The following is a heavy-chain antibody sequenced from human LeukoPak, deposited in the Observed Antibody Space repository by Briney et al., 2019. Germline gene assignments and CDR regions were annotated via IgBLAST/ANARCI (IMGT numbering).Heavy chain of an antibody. CDR1: GFTFDDYG. V-gene: IGHV3-20*04. Sequence: GGSLRLSCAASGFTFDDYGMSWVRHGPGKGLEWVSGINWNGGSTGYADSVKGRFTISRDNAKNSLYLQMNSLRAEDTALYYCASRYFDYDSSGYHLFDYWGQGTLVTVSS. J-gene: IGHJ4*02. D-gene: IGHD3-22*01. CDR2: INWNGGST. CDR3: ASRYFDYDSSGYHLFDY.